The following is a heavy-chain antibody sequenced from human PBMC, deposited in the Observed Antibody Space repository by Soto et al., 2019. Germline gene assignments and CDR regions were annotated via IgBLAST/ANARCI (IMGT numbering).Heavy chain of an antibody. J-gene: IGHJ6*02. D-gene: IGHD2-2*01. CDR3: ARDAVSIVLVPAAMRDRINYGMDV. V-gene: IGHV3-23*01. CDR2: VSASGLNT. Sequence: GGSLRLSCEASGFVFSTYAMAWVRQAPGKGLEWVSGVSASGLNTDYADPVKGRFYISRDNSKNTVSLHMNSLRSDDTAVYYCARDAVSIVLVPAAMRDRINYGMDVWGQGTTVTVSS. CDR1: GFVFSTYA.